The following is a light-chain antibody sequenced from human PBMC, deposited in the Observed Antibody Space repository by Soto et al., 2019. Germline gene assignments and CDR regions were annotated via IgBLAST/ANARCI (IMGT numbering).Light chain of an antibody. V-gene: IGKV3-20*01. CDR3: QQYGSSPQT. CDR2: DTS. J-gene: IGKJ1*01. CDR1: QSVSSLY. Sequence: EIVLTQSPGTLSLSPGERATLSCRASQSVSSLYLAWYQQKPGQAPRLLIYDTSSRATGIPDRFGGSGSGTDFTLTISRLEPEDFAVYYCQQYGSSPQTFGQGTKVEIK.